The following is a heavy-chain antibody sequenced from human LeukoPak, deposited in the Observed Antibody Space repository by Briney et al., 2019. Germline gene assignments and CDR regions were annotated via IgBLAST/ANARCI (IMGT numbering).Heavy chain of an antibody. V-gene: IGHV3-11*06. Sequence: PGGSLRLSCEASGFXFSDYYISWIRQAPGKGLEWILYIGSSSTNTNYADSVKGRFTISRDNAKNSLYLQMNSLRAEDTAVYYCARDDGSSWPATFDYWGQGTLVTVSS. D-gene: IGHD6-13*01. CDR3: ARDDGSSWPATFDY. CDR2: IGSSSTNT. J-gene: IGHJ4*02. CDR1: GFXFSDYY.